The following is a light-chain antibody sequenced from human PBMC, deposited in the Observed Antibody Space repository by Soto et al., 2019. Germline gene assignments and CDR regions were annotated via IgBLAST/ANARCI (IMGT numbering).Light chain of an antibody. Sequence: QSVLTQSPSASASLGASVKLTCTLSSGHSSYAIAWHQQQPEKGPRYLRKLSSDGSHSKGDGIPDRFSGSSSGAERYLTISSLQSEDEADYYCQTWDTGARVVFGGGTQLTVL. V-gene: IGLV4-69*01. J-gene: IGLJ2*01. CDR2: LSSDGSH. CDR3: QTWDTGARVV. CDR1: SGHSSYA.